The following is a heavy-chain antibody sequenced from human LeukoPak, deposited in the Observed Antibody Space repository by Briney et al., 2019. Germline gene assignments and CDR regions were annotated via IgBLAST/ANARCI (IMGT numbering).Heavy chain of an antibody. CDR3: ARDGAGGSDWYFDL. Sequence: SQTLSLTCTVSGGSISSGDYYWSWIRQPPGKGLEWIGYIYYSGSTYYNPSLKSRVTISVDTSKNQFSLKLSSVTAADTAVYYCARDGAGGSDWYFDLWGRGTLVTVSS. V-gene: IGHV4-30-4*01. J-gene: IGHJ2*01. D-gene: IGHD3-10*01. CDR2: IYYSGST. CDR1: GGSISSGDYY.